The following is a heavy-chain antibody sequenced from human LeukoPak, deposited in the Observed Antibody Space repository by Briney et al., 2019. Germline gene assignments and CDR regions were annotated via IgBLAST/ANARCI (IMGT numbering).Heavy chain of an antibody. CDR1: GGSISSYY. J-gene: IGHJ4*02. CDR2: IYYSGST. D-gene: IGHD6-6*01. V-gene: IGHV4-59*01. Sequence: SETLSLTCSVSGGSISSYYWSWIRQPPGKGLEWIGYIYYSGSTNYNPSLKSRVTISVDTSKNQFSLKLSSVTAADTAVYYCARTSSSFGPADYWGQGTLVTVSS. CDR3: ARTSSSFGPADY.